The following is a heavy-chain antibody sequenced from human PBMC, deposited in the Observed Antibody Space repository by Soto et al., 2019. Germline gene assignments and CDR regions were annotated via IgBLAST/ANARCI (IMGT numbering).Heavy chain of an antibody. D-gene: IGHD6-13*01. CDR2: IYYSGST. Sequence: SETLSLTCTVSGGSMSSSRFHWGWIRQPPGKGLEWIRSIYYSGSTYYSPSLKSRVTISVDTSKNQFSLKLSSVTAADTAVYNFERREGTGGTVWVSAPRGKGTLVPVS. CDR1: GGSMSSSRFH. J-gene: IGHJ5*02. CDR3: ERREGTGGTVWVSAP. V-gene: IGHV4-39*01.